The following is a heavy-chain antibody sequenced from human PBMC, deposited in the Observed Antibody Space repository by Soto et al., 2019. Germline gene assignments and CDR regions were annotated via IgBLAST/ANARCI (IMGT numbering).Heavy chain of an antibody. Sequence: ASVKVSCKASGYTFTNYAINWVRQAPGQGLEWMGWISPFKGNTNYAQKFQGRVTVTTDTSTNTVYMELSGLRNDDTALYYCARSGEHPLEFWGEGTLVTVSS. CDR1: GYTFTNYA. V-gene: IGHV1-18*01. J-gene: IGHJ4*02. CDR2: ISPFKGNT. CDR3: ARSGEHPLEF. D-gene: IGHD5-12*01.